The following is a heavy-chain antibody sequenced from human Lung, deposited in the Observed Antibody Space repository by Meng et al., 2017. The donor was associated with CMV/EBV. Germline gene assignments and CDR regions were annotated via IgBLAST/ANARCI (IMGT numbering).Heavy chain of an antibody. CDR2: INPSGGST. CDR3: ASDLGPEGYSMDV. Sequence: ASXXVSXKASGYTFTSYYMHWGRQAPGQGLEWMGIINPSGGSTSYAQKLQGRVTMTRDTSTSTVYMELSSLRSEDTAVYYCASDLGPEGYSMDVWGQGTTVTVSS. J-gene: IGHJ6*02. CDR1: GYTFTSYY. V-gene: IGHV1-46*01.